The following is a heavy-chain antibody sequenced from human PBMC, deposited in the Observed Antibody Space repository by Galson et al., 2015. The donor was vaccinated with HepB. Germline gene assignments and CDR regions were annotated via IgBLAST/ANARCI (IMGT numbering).Heavy chain of an antibody. V-gene: IGHV1-3*04. CDR2: INTATGRT. D-gene: IGHD3-10*01. CDR3: ARAPTTSFGELFQPLTF. CDR1: GYTFTNYN. J-gene: IGHJ4*02. Sequence: SVKVSCKASGYTFTNYNIHWVRRAPGQSLEWMGWINTATGRTKYSQNFQGPVTITRDTSASTAYMELSRLRSEDTAVYYCARAPTTSFGELFQPLTFWGPGTLVTVSS.